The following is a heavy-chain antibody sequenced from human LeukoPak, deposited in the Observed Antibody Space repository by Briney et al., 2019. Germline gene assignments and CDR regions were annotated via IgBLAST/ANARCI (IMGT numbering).Heavy chain of an antibody. CDR3: ARGLELNYGSGLPFRGFDY. V-gene: IGHV1-2*02. Sequence: ASVKVSCKASGYTFTGYYMHWVRQAPGQGLEWMGWINPNSGGSNYAQKFQGRVTMTRNTSISTAYMELSRLRSDDTAVYYCARGLELNYGSGLPFRGFDYWGQGTLVTVSS. D-gene: IGHD3-10*01. CDR1: GYTFTGYY. J-gene: IGHJ4*02. CDR2: INPNSGGS.